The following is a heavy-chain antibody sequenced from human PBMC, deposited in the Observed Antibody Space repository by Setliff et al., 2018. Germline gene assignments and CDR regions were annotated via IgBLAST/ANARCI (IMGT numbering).Heavy chain of an antibody. CDR2: IKQDGSEK. CDR3: ARDATYYDFWSDYSPDAFDI. D-gene: IGHD3-3*01. Sequence: SLRLSCEASGFTFTSYWMSWVRQAPGKGLEWVANIKQDGSEKYYVDSVKGRFAISRDNAKNSLYLQMNSLRAEDTAMYYRARDATYYDFWSDYSPDAFDIWGQGTMVTVSS. V-gene: IGHV3-7*01. J-gene: IGHJ3*02. CDR1: GFTFTSYW.